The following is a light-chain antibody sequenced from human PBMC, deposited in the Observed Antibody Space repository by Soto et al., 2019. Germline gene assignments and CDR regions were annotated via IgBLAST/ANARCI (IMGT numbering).Light chain of an antibody. J-gene: IGKJ3*01. CDR2: DAS. Sequence: EIDLTQSPTTLSLCPGESDNHSPRPSQGVSSSFAWYQKKPDQAPRLLIYDASNRATGVPARFSGSGPGTDFTLTISSLETEDFAAYYCQQRSSCPPFTFGPGTKVDIK. CDR3: QQRSSCPPFT. V-gene: IGKV3D-11*01. CDR1: QGVSSS.